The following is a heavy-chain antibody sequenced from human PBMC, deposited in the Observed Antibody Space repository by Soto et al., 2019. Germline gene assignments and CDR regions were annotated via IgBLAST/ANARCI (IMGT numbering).Heavy chain of an antibody. V-gene: IGHV2-5*02. CDR1: GFSLSTSGVG. CDR3: ARWYSGYDYFDY. CDR2: IYWDDDK. J-gene: IGHJ4*02. Sequence: QITLKESGPTLVKPTQTLTMTCCFSGFSLSTSGVGVGWIRQPPAKALEWLVLIYWDDDKRYSPSLNSRLTITKDTSKTQVALTMTQMDPVETGTYYCARWYSGYDYFDYCGQGTLVTVSS. D-gene: IGHD5-12*01.